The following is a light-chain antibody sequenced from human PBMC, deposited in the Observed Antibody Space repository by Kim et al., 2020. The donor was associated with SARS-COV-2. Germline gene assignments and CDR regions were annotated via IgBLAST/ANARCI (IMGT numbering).Light chain of an antibody. CDR3: AAWDDSLNGVV. CDR1: SSNIGSNT. CDR2: SNN. J-gene: IGLJ2*01. V-gene: IGLV1-44*01. Sequence: ELTQPPSASGPPGQRVTISCSGSSSNIGSNTVNWYQQLPGTAPKLLIYSNNQRPSGVPDRFSGSKSGTSASLAISGLQSEDEADYYCAAWDDSLNGVVFGGGTQLTV.